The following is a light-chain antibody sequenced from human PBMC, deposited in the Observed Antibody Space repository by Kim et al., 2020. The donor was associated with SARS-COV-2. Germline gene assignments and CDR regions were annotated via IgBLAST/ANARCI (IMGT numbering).Light chain of an antibody. Sequence: SPGERATLSCRASQSVRSYLAWYQQKPGQAPRLLIYDASNRATGIPARFSGSGSGTDFTLTISSLEPEDFAVYYCQQRITWPLTFGGGTKVDIK. CDR3: QQRITWPLT. CDR1: QSVRSY. CDR2: DAS. J-gene: IGKJ4*01. V-gene: IGKV3-11*01.